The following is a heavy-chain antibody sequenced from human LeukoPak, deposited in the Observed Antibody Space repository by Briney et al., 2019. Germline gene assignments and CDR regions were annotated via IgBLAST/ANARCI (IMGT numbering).Heavy chain of an antibody. D-gene: IGHD2-15*01. V-gene: IGHV1-18*01. CDR1: GYTFTSYG. Sequence: GASVKVSCKASGYTFTSYGTSWVRQAPGQGLEWMGWISAYNGNTNYAQKLQGRVTMTTDTSTSTAYMELRSLRSDDTAVYYCARVRCSGGSCYSYYYYYYGMDVWGQGTTVTVSS. J-gene: IGHJ6*02. CDR2: ISAYNGNT. CDR3: ARVRCSGGSCYSYYYYYYGMDV.